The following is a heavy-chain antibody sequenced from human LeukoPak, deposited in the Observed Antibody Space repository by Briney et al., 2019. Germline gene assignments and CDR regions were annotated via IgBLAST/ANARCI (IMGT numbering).Heavy chain of an antibody. V-gene: IGHV3-33*01. CDR1: GFTFSSFG. Sequence: AGGSLRLSCAASGFTFSSFGMHWVRQAPGKGLEWVAVIWYDASNKYYADSVKGRFTISRDNSKNALYLHMNSLRDDDTAVYYCVRGVGVSGFNYLDPWGQGTLVIVSS. J-gene: IGHJ5*02. CDR2: IWYDASNK. D-gene: IGHD1-7*01. CDR3: VRGVGVSGFNYLDP.